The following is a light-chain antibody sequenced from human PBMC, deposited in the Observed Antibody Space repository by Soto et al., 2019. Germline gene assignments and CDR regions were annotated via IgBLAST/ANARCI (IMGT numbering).Light chain of an antibody. CDR2: GAS. Sequence: DIQLTQSPSSLSASVGDRVTITCQPSQDITNFLNWYQQKPGKAPRLLIAGASKLETGVPSRFSGSRSGTDYTFNIGSLQPEDIATYYWQHYANLPYTFGQGTKLEIK. J-gene: IGKJ2*01. V-gene: IGKV1-33*01. CDR3: QHYANLPYT. CDR1: QDITNF.